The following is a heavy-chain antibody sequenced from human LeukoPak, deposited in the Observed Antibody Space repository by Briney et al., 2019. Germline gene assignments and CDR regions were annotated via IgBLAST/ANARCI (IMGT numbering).Heavy chain of an antibody. CDR3: AQSIGGGHYPYNWFDP. V-gene: IGHV2-5*01. CDR1: GFSLSTGGAG. Sequence: GSGPTLVNPTQTLTLTCTFSGFSLSTGGAGVGWFCQPPGKALEWLALIYCNDDKRYSPSLKSRITITKDTSKNQVVLTMTNMDPVDTATYYCAQSIGGGHYPYNWFDPWGQGTLVTVSP. D-gene: IGHD3-10*01. CDR2: IYCNDDK. J-gene: IGHJ5*02.